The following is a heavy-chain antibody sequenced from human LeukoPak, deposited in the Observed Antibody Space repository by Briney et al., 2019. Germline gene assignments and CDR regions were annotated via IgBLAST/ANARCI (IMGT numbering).Heavy chain of an antibody. V-gene: IGHV3-48*04. J-gene: IGHJ6*03. CDR1: GFTFSSYS. D-gene: IGHD3-3*01. Sequence: GGSLRLSCAASGFTFSSYSMNWVRQAPGKGLEWVSYISSSSSTIYYADAVKGRFTISRDNAKNSLYLQMNSLRAEDTAVYYCARVPDYDFLSGRYYYMDVWGKGTTVTVSS. CDR2: ISSSSSTI. CDR3: ARVPDYDFLSGRYYYMDV.